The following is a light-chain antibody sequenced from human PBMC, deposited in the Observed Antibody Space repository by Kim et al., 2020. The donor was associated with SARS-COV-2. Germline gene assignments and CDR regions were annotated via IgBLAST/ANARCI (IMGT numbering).Light chain of an antibody. CDR3: QQYDAPPFT. V-gene: IGKV1-33*01. Sequence: ASVGDRFTITCQASEDVSDYFNWYHQKPGEAPKVLIRDAANLESGVPSRFSRGGYGTEFSLTISSVQPEDMGTYYCQQYDAPPFTFGQGTRLEIK. J-gene: IGKJ5*01. CDR1: EDVSDY. CDR2: DAA.